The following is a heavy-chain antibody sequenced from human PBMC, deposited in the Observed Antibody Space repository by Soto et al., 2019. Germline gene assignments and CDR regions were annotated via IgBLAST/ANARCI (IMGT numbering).Heavy chain of an antibody. Sequence: SETLSLTCTVSGCSISSSSYYWGWIRQPPGKGLEWIGSIYYSGSTYYNPSLKSRVTISVDTSKNQFSLKLSSVTAADTAVYYCARPSIAVAGYGITYYFDYWGQGTLVTVSS. CDR1: GCSISSSSYY. D-gene: IGHD6-19*01. J-gene: IGHJ4*02. CDR2: IYYSGST. CDR3: ARPSIAVAGYGITYYFDY. V-gene: IGHV4-39*01.